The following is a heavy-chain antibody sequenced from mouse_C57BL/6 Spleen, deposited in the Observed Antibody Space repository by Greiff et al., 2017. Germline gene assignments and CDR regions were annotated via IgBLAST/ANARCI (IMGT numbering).Heavy chain of an antibody. D-gene: IGHD3-3*01. CDR1: GYTFTSYT. J-gene: IGHJ3*01. V-gene: IGHV1-4*01. CDR2: INPSSGYT. Sequence: VQLQQSGAELARPGASVKMSCKASGYTFTSYTMHWVKQRPGQGLEWIGYINPSSGYTKYNQKFKDKATLTADKSSSTAYMQLSSLTSEDSAVYCCASEGGLAWFAYWGQGTLVTVSA. CDR3: ASEGGLAWFAY.